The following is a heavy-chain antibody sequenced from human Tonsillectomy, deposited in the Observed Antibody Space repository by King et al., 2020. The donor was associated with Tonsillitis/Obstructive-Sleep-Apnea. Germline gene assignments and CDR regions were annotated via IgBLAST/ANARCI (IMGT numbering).Heavy chain of an antibody. D-gene: IGHD4-17*01. CDR3: ARRDYGDHYFDY. CDR2: IYWDDDE. Sequence: TLKESGPTLVKPTQTLTLTCTFSGFSLTTNAVDVGWIRQPPGKALEWLALIYWDDDERYSPSLKNRLTITKDTSKNQVVLTMTNMDPVDTATYYCARRDYGDHYFDYWCQGTLVTVSS. V-gene: IGHV2-5*02. CDR1: GFSLTTNAVD. J-gene: IGHJ4*02.